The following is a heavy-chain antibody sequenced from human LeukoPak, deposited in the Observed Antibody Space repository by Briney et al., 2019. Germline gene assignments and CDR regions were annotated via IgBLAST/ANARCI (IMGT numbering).Heavy chain of an antibody. J-gene: IGHJ6*02. Sequence: GGSLRLSCAASGFTFSSYAMSWVRQAPGKGLEWVSAISGSGGSTYYADSVKGRFTISRDNSKNTLYLQMNSLRAEDTAVYYCAKPWSLPASTGYLGGMDVWGQGTTVTVSS. V-gene: IGHV3-23*01. CDR1: GFTFSSYA. CDR2: ISGSGGST. D-gene: IGHD2-2*01. CDR3: AKPWSLPASTGYLGGMDV.